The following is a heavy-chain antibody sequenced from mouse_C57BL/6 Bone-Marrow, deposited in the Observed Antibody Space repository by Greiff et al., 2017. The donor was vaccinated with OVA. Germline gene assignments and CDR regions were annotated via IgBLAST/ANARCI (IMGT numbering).Heavy chain of an antibody. J-gene: IGHJ1*03. V-gene: IGHV7-3*01. CDR2: IRNKANGYTT. D-gene: IGHD2-3*01. CDR3: ARLYDRYFDV. CDR1: GFTFTDYY. Sequence: EVQRVESGGGLVQPGGSLSLSCAASGFTFTDYYMSWVRQPPGKALEWLGFIRNKANGYTTEYSASVKGRFTISRDNSQSILYLQMNALRAEDSATYYCARLYDRYFDVWGTGTTVTVSS.